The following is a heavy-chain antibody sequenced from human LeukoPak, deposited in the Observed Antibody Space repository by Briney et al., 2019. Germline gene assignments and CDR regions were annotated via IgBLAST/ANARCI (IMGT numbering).Heavy chain of an antibody. V-gene: IGHV1-69*05. CDR2: IIPIFGTA. CDR3: AIKYCSGGSCHNYYYYMDV. Sequence: SVKVSCKASGGTFSSYAISWVRQAPGQGLEWMGGIIPIFGTANYAQKFQGRVTITTDESTSTAYMELSSLRSEDTAVYYCAIKYCSGGSCHNYYYYMDVWGKGTTVTVSS. J-gene: IGHJ6*03. CDR1: GGTFSSYA. D-gene: IGHD2-15*01.